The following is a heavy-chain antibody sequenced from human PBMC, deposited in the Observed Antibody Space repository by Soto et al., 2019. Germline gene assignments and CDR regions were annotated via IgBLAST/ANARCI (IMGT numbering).Heavy chain of an antibody. V-gene: IGHV4-4*07. CDR1: GGPISSVY. CDR2: INPSGST. CDR3: AKGTSAAGGIFES. J-gene: IGHJ4*02. D-gene: IGHD6-13*01. Sequence: QVQLQESGPGLVKTSETLSLTCTVSGGPISSVYWSWIRQPADKGLEWIGRINPSGSTNYSPSLKSRVAMSIDTSKNEFSLKLSSVTAADTSIYYCAKGTSAAGGIFESWGRGTLVTVSS.